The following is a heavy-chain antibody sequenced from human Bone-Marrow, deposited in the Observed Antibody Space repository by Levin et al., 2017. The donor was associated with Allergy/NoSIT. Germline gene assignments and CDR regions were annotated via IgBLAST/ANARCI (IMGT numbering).Heavy chain of an antibody. CDR2: SRNRHRAEEHFT. J-gene: IGHJ2*01. CDR3: VRDFNDGGTDWYYDL. Sequence: GGSLRLSCAVSGFILTDHYVEWVRQAPGKGLEWVAVSRNRHRAEEHFTEYVASVKGRFSILRDDSENSMYLQMNSLQTEDTAVYYCVRDFNDGGTDWYYDLWGRGTLVTVSS. D-gene: IGHD2-15*01. CDR1: GFILTDHY. V-gene: IGHV3-72*01.